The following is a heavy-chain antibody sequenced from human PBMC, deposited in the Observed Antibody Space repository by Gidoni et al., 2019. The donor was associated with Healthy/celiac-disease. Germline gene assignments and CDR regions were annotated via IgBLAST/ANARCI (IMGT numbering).Heavy chain of an antibody. CDR3: AKDGGVAAAGADAFDI. CDR2: IAYDGSNN. Sequence: QVQLVESGGGVVQSGRSLRLACAASGFTFRRYGMHWVRQAPGKGLEWVAVIAYDGSNNYYADSCKGRFTISRDNSKNTLYLQMNILRAEDPAVYYCAKDGGVAAAGADAFDIWGQGTMVTVSS. J-gene: IGHJ3*02. D-gene: IGHD6-13*01. CDR1: GFTFRRYG. V-gene: IGHV3-30*18.